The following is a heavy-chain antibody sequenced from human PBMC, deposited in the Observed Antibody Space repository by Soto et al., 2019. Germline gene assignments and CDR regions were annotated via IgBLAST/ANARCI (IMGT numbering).Heavy chain of an antibody. J-gene: IGHJ6*02. CDR2: TRNKANSYTT. CDR1: GFTFSDHY. V-gene: IGHV3-72*01. Sequence: GGSLRLSCAASGFTFSDHYMDWVRQAPGKGLEWVGRTRNKANSYTTEYAASVKGRFTISRDDSKNSLYLQMNSLKTEDTAVYYCASGQYYYYYGMDVWGQGTTVTVSS. CDR3: ASGQYYYYYGMDV.